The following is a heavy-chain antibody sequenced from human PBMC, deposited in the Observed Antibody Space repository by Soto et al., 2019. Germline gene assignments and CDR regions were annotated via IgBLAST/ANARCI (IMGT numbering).Heavy chain of an antibody. V-gene: IGHV1-69*13. CDR2: IIPIFGTP. J-gene: IGHJ6*04. D-gene: IGHD3-16*01. CDR3: ARDEPYYGMDV. CDR1: GGTFGSYP. Sequence: ASVKVSCKASGGTFGSYPISWVRQAPGQGLAWMGGIIPIFGTPNYAQKFQGRVMITADENTSTADMELSSLRSEDTAVYYCARDEPYYGMDVWGKGTTVTVSS.